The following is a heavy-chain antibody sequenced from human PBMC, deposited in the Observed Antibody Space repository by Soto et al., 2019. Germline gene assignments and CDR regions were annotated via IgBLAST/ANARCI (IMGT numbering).Heavy chain of an antibody. CDR2: IYSGGST. Sequence: GGSLRLSCAASGFTVSSNYMSWVRQAPGKGLEWVSVIYSGGSTYYADSVKGRFTISRDNSKNTLYLQMNSLRAEDTAVYYCARVRAVAGFGFDYWGQGTLVTVSS. D-gene: IGHD6-19*01. CDR3: ARVRAVAGFGFDY. J-gene: IGHJ4*02. CDR1: GFTVSSNY. V-gene: IGHV3-66*01.